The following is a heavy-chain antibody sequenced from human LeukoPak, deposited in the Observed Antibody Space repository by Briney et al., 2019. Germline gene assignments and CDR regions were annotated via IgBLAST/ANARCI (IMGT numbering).Heavy chain of an antibody. J-gene: IGHJ3*02. V-gene: IGHV3-23*01. Sequence: GGSLRLSXAASGFTFSNYAMSWVRQAPGKGLEWVSGISGSGGSTYYADSVKGRFTISRDNSKNTLYLQMNSLRAEDTAVYYCAKLRADHDAFDIWGQRTMVTVSS. CDR1: GFTFSNYA. CDR2: ISGSGGST. CDR3: AKLRADHDAFDI.